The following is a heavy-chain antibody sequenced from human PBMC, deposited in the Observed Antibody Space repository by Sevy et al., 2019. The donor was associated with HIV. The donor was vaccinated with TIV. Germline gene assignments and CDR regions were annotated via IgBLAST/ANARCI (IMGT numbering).Heavy chain of an antibody. Sequence: GGSLRLSCAASGFTFSSFAMHWVRQAPGKGLEWVAGISYDGSSKYYPDSVKGRFTISRDNAKNTLYLQMNRLRPEDTAVYFCAILGVDCVSTNCYGMRSLSFDFWGQGTLVTVSS. V-gene: IGHV3-30-3*01. CDR1: GFTFSSFA. D-gene: IGHD2-2*01. CDR3: AILGVDCVSTNCYGMRSLSFDF. J-gene: IGHJ4*02. CDR2: ISYDGSSK.